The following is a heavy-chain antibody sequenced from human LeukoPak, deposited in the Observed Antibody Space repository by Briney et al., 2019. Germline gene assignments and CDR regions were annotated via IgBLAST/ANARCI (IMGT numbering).Heavy chain of an antibody. J-gene: IGHJ4*02. D-gene: IGHD3-22*01. CDR2: ISYDGSDK. CDR3: AKDGFYSDSSGFYDHTFFEY. Sequence: PGGSLRLSCAASGFTFSSYAMHWVRQAPGKGLEWVAVISYDGSDKYYADSVKGRFTISRDNSKNTLDLQMNSLRTEDTAVYYCAKDGFYSDSSGFYDHTFFEYWGQGTLVTVSS. CDR1: GFTFSSYA. V-gene: IGHV3-30*04.